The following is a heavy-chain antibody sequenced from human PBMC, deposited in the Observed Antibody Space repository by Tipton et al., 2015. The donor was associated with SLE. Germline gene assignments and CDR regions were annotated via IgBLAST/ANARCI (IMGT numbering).Heavy chain of an antibody. V-gene: IGHV4-39*07. Sequence: TLSLTCTVSGGSISSSSYYWGWIRQPPGKGLEWIGSIYYSGSTYYNPSLKSRVTISVDTSKNQFSLKLSSVTAADTAVYYCARGPRAGRYFDYWGQGTLVTVSS. CDR2: IYYSGST. CDR1: GGSISSSSYY. J-gene: IGHJ4*02. CDR3: ARGPRAGRYFDY.